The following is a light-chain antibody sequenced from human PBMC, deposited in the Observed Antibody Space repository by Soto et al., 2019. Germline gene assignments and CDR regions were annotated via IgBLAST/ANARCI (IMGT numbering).Light chain of an antibody. V-gene: IGKV3-11*01. CDR3: QQRSNWLLT. Sequence: EIVLTQSPATLSLSPGERATLSCRASQSVSSYLAWYQQKPGQAPRLLIYDASNRATGIPARFSGSGSGTDSTLTISSLEPEDFAVYYCQQRSNWLLTLGGGTKVESK. CDR1: QSVSSY. J-gene: IGKJ4*01. CDR2: DAS.